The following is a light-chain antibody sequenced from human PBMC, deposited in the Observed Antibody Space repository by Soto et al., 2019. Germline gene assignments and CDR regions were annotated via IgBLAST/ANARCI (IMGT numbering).Light chain of an antibody. CDR3: QQYHSLPYT. V-gene: IGKV3-20*01. CDR1: QSVSSSY. CDR2: GAS. Sequence: EIVLTQSPGTLSLSPGKRVTLSCRASQSVSSSYLAWYQQKPGQAPRLLIYGASSRATGIPDKFSGSGSGTDFTLTISRLEPEDFAVYYCQQYHSLPYTFGQGTKLEIK. J-gene: IGKJ2*01.